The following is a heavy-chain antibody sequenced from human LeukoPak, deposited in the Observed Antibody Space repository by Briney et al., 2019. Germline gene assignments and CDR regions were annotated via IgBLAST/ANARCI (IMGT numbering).Heavy chain of an antibody. CDR3: TTDLMVRGVISDYYYGMDV. CDR1: GFTFSSYA. Sequence: GGSLRLSCAASGFTFSSYAMSWVRQAPGKGLEWVGRIKSKTDGGTTDYAAPVKGRFTISRDDSKNTLYLQMNSLKTEDTAVYYCTTDLMVRGVISDYYYGMDVWGQGTTVTVSS. V-gene: IGHV3-15*01. CDR2: IKSKTDGGTT. D-gene: IGHD3-10*01. J-gene: IGHJ6*02.